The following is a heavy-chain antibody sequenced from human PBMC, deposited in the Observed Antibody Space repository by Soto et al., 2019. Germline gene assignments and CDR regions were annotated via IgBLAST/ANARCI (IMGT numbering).Heavy chain of an antibody. V-gene: IGHV4-39*01. J-gene: IGHJ4*02. CDR3: GKVLVGATGHTDSDS. Sequence: LSLTCTVSGGSIYRSGYYWGWIRQPPGRGLEWIGNIDFNGVTYSNPSLKSRVTISRDTSKNQFSLKLTSVTAADTALYYCGKVLVGATGHTDSDSWGPGTLVTVSS. CDR2: IDFNGVT. D-gene: IGHD2-15*01. CDR1: GGSIYRSGYY.